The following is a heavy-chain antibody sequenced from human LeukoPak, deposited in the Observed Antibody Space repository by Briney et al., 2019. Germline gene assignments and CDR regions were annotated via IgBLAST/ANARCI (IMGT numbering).Heavy chain of an antibody. J-gene: IGHJ4*02. CDR2: ISSSGSTI. CDR1: GFTFDDYG. V-gene: IGHV3-48*03. Sequence: GGSLRLSCAASGFTFDDYGMTWVRQAPGKGLEWVSYISSSGSTIYYADSVKGRFTISRDNAKNSLYLQMNSLRAEDTAVYYCASAMTTVTYFDYWGQGTLVTVSS. D-gene: IGHD4-17*01. CDR3: ASAMTTVTYFDY.